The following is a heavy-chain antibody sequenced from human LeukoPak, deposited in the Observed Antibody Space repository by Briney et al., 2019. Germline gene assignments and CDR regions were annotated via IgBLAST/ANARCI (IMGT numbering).Heavy chain of an antibody. CDR3: AKCDSSSWYGIDS. J-gene: IGHJ4*02. D-gene: IGHD6-13*01. V-gene: IGHV3-74*01. Sequence: GGSLRLSCVASGFSVSCNWMHWVRQAPGKGLVWVSRIISDGTTTFYADSVTGRFTISRDNAKNTLYLQMNNLGAEDTAVYYCAKCDSSSWYGIDSWGQGTLVTVPS. CDR1: GFSVSCNW. CDR2: IISDGTTT.